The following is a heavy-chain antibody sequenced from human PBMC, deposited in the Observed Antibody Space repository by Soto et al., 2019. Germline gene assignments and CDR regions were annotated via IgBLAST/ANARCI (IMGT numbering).Heavy chain of an antibody. D-gene: IGHD3-10*01. Sequence: EVQLVESGGGLVLPGGSLRLSCVGSAFSLKTYWMAWVRQAPGKGLECVANIRQYGDETFYVDSVKGRFTISRDNANKSVYLQMDNLRAEDTCVYYCATGGSGTYYLGPLDYWGQGIMVIVSS. V-gene: IGHV3-7*01. CDR1: AFSLKTYW. J-gene: IGHJ4*02. CDR3: ATGGSGTYYLGPLDY. CDR2: IRQYGDET.